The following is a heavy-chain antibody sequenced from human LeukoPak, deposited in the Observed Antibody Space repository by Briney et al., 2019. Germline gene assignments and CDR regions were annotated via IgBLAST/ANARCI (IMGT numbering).Heavy chain of an antibody. CDR3: ARAKDLSADYYYYMDV. Sequence: SETLSLTCTVSDGSIRSSSYFWGWIRQPPGKGLEWIGSIYYSGSTHYNPSLKSRVTISVDKSKNQFSLKLSSVTAADTAVYYCARAKDLSADYYYYMDVWGKGTTVTVSS. D-gene: IGHD2-2*01. V-gene: IGHV4-39*07. J-gene: IGHJ6*03. CDR1: DGSIRSSSYF. CDR2: IYYSGST.